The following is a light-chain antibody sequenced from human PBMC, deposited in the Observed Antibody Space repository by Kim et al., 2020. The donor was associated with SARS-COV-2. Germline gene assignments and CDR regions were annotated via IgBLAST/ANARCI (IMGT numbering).Light chain of an antibody. CDR3: QHYGSSPYT. CDR2: GAS. J-gene: IGKJ2*01. CDR1: HSISSSY. Sequence: LSPGERATLSCRASHSISSSYLVWYQQKPGQAPRLLIYGASTRATGIPDRFSGSGSGTDFTLTISRLESEDLAVYYCQHYGSSPYTFGQGTKLEIK. V-gene: IGKV3-20*01.